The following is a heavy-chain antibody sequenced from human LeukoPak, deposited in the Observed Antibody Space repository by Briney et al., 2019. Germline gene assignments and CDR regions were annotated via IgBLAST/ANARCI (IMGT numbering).Heavy chain of an antibody. J-gene: IGHJ4*02. CDR1: GGSISNGLYY. D-gene: IGHD6-19*01. V-gene: IGHV4-39*01. CDR3: ARHLRGGLSSGWDY. CDR2: IYYSGST. Sequence: SETLSLTCTVSGGSISNGLYYWGWVRQPPEKGLEWIGSIYYSGSTYYSPSLKSRVTIFVDTSKNQFSLNLNSVTAADTAVYYCARHLRGGLSSGWDYWGQGTLVTVSS.